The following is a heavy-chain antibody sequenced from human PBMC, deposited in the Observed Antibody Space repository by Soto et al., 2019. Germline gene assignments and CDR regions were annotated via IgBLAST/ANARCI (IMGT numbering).Heavy chain of an antibody. D-gene: IGHD2-15*01. CDR2: IYYSGST. V-gene: IGHV4-59*01. CDR1: GGSISSDY. Sequence: QVQLQESGPGLVKPSETLSLTCTVSGGSISSDYWSWIRQPPGKGLEWIGYIYYSGSTNYNPSLKSRVTISVDTSKNQFSLKLSSVTAADTAVYYCARGPPAGYCSGGSCYSVDYWGQGTLVTVSS. J-gene: IGHJ4*02. CDR3: ARGPPAGYCSGGSCYSVDY.